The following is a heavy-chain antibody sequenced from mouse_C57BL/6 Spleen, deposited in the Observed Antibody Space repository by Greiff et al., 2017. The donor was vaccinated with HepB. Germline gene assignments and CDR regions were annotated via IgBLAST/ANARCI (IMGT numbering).Heavy chain of an antibody. CDR2: IDPEDGET. Sequence: VHVKQSGAELVKPGASVKLSCTASGFNIKDYYMHWVKQRTEQGLEWIGRIDPEDGETKYAPKFQGKATITADTSSNTAYLQLSSLTSEDTAVYSCARGNDYDRGFAYWGQGTLVTVSA. D-gene: IGHD2-4*01. V-gene: IGHV14-2*01. CDR1: GFNIKDYY. J-gene: IGHJ3*01. CDR3: ARGNDYDRGFAY.